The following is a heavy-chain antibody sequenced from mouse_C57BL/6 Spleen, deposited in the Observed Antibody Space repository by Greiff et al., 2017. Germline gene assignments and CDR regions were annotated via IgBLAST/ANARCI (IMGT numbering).Heavy chain of an antibody. CDR3: ARPRSGYVPYAMDY. J-gene: IGHJ4*01. CDR2: ISSGSSTI. CDR1: GFTFSDYG. V-gene: IGHV5-17*01. Sequence: EVKLVESGGGLVKPGGSLKLSCAASGFTFSDYGMHWVRQAPEKGLEWVAYISSGSSTIYYADTVKGRFTISRDNAKNTLFLQMTSLRSEDTAMYYCARPRSGYVPYAMDYWGQGTSVTVSS. D-gene: IGHD3-2*02.